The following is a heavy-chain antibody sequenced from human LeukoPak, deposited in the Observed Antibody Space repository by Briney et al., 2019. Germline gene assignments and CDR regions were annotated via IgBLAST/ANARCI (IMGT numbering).Heavy chain of an antibody. CDR1: GDSISIYY. V-gene: IGHV4-59*08. J-gene: IGHJ6*02. Sequence: PSETLSLTCSVSGDSISIYYWNWIRQSPGKGLEWIGYFFYTGSTNYNPSLKSRVHMSVATSKNQVSLTLRSVTAADTAVYYCARRPYHYHGLDVWGPGTTVIVSS. CDR3: ARRPYHYHGLDV. CDR2: FFYTGST.